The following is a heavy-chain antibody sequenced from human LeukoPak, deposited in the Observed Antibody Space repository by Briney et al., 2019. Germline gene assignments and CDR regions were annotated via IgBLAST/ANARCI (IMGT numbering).Heavy chain of an antibody. CDR2: IIPIFGTA. J-gene: IGHJ4*02. CDR3: ARSRGGVAYSGYDQGYFDY. CDR1: GGTFSSYA. V-gene: IGHV1-69*13. D-gene: IGHD5-12*01. Sequence: SVKVSCKASGGTFSSYAISWVRQAPGQGLEWMGGIIPIFGTANYAQKFQGRVTITADESTSTAYMELSSLRSEDTAVYYCARSRGGVAYSGYDQGYFDYWGQGTLVTVSS.